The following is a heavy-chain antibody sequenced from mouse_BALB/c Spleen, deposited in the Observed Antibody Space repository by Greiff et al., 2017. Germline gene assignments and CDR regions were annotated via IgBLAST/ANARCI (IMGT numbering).Heavy chain of an antibody. CDR2: ISSGGSYT. CDR1: GFTFSSYA. J-gene: IGHJ4*01. CDR3: ARVDYDAMDY. V-gene: IGHV5-9-4*01. Sequence: EVHLVESGGGLVKPGGSLKLSCAASGFTFSSYAMSWVRQSPEKRLEWVAEISSGGSYTYYPDTVTGRFTISRDNAKNTLYLEMSSLRSEDTAMYYCARVDYDAMDYWGQGTSVTVSS.